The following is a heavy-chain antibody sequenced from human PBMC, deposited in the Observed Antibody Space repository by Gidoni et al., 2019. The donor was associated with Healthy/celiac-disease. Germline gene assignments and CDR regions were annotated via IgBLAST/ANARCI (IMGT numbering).Heavy chain of an antibody. V-gene: IGHV3-23*01. J-gene: IGHJ4*02. CDR1: GFTFRSYA. CDR3: AKDRNPYYYDSSGYLVY. CDR2: ISGSGGST. Sequence: EVQLLESGGGLVQPGGSLRLSCAASGFTFRSYAMSWVRQAPGKGLEWVSAISGSGGSTYYADSVKGRFTISRDNSKNTLYLQMNSLRAEDTAVYYCAKDRNPYYYDSSGYLVYWGQGTLVTVSS. D-gene: IGHD3-22*01.